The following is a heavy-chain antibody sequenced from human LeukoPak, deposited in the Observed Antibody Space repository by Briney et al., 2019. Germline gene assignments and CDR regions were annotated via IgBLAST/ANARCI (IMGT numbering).Heavy chain of an antibody. CDR3: ARSLRYFGSFDP. J-gene: IGHJ5*02. CDR1: GGSISSSSYY. V-gene: IGHV4-39*01. Sequence: SETLSLTCTVSGGSISSSSYYWGWIRQPPGKGLERIGSNYYSGSTYYNPSLKSRVTISVDTSKNQFSLKLSSVTAADTAVYYCARSLRYFGSFDPWGQGTLVTVSS. CDR2: NYYSGST. D-gene: IGHD3-9*01.